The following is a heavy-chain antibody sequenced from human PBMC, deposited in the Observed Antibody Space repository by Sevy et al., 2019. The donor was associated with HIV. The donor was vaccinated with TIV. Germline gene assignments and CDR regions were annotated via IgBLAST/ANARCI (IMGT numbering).Heavy chain of an antibody. CDR2: VYHSGTT. CDR3: ARKHHYSVFWPHFFDC. D-gene: IGHD3-3*01. CDR1: GASISRSYW. V-gene: IGHV4-4*02. J-gene: IGHJ4*02. Sequence: SETLSLTCSVSGASISRSYWWTWVRQSPGKGLVWIGEVYHSGTTNYNPSLKSRVSISVDTSKNQFSLKLTSVTAADTAIYFCARKHHYSVFWPHFFDCWAQGSLVAVSS.